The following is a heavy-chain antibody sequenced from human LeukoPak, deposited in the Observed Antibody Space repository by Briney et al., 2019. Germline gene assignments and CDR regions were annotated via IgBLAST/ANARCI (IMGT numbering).Heavy chain of an antibody. CDR3: AREYRYYDSSGYYSSSFDY. D-gene: IGHD3-22*01. V-gene: IGHV3-21*01. J-gene: IGHJ4*02. CDR1: GFAFSSYS. CDR2: ISSSSSYI. Sequence: GGSLRLSCAASGFAFSSYSMNWVRRAPGKGLEWESSISSSSSYIYYSDSVKGRFTISRDNAKNSMSLQMNSLRAEDTAVYYCAREYRYYDSSGYYSSSFDYWGQGTLVTVSS.